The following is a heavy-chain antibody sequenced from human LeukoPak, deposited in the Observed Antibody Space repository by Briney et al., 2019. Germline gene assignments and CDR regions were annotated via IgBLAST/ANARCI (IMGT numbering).Heavy chain of an antibody. CDR2: IKRDGSEK. D-gene: IGHD5-12*01. Sequence: GGSLRLSCAASGFRFSDFWMTWVRQDPGKGLEWVANIKRDGSEKFYVDSVKGRFTISRDNAQNSLYLQMNSLRAEDTAVYFCARDAGNSGYDLFDYWGQGTLVTVSS. V-gene: IGHV3-7*04. CDR1: GFRFSDFW. CDR3: ARDAGNSGYDLFDY. J-gene: IGHJ4*02.